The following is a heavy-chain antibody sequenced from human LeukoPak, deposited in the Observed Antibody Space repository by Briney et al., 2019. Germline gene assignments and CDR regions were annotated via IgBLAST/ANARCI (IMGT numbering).Heavy chain of an antibody. J-gene: IGHJ4*02. CDR2: INPNSGGT. Sequence: ASVKVSCKASGYTFTGYYMHWVRQAPGQGLEWMGWINPNSGGTNYAQKFQGRVTMTRDTSISTAYMELSRLRSDDTAVYYCAGMYYYDSSGRDNWGQGTLVTVSS. CDR3: AGMYYYDSSGRDN. CDR1: GYTFTGYY. V-gene: IGHV1-2*02. D-gene: IGHD3-22*01.